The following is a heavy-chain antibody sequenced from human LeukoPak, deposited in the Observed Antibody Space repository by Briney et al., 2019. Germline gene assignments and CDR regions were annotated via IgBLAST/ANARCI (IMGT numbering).Heavy chain of an antibody. CDR1: GFNFSSYS. V-gene: IGHV3-66*01. J-gene: IGHJ6*03. Sequence: GGSLRLSCAGSGFNFSSYSMSWVRQAPGKGLEWVSVIYSGGSTYYADSVKGRFTISRDNSKNTLYLQMNSLRAEDTAVYYCARGDGDLYYYYYMDVWGKGTTVTISS. D-gene: IGHD4-17*01. CDR2: IYSGGST. CDR3: ARGDGDLYYYYYMDV.